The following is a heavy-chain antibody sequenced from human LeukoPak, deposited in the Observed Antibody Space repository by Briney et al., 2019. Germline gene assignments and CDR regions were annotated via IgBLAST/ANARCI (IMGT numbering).Heavy chain of an antibody. CDR2: IYSTGIT. J-gene: IGHJ4*02. CDR1: GDSISSGNYY. V-gene: IGHV4-61*02. D-gene: IGHD3-22*01. Sequence: PSQTLSLTCSVSGDSISSGNYYWTWIRQPAGRGLEWIGRIYSTGITNYNPSLKSRVTISVDTSKNQFSLRLSSVTAADTAVYYCARVTTGGYYNCWGQGTLVTVS. CDR3: ARVTTGGYYNC.